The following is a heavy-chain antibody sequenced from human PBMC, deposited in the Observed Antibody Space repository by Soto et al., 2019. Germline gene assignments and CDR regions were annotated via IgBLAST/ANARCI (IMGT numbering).Heavy chain of an antibody. CDR2: IIPILGIA. Sequence: QVQLVQSGAEVKKPGSSVKVSRKASGGTFSSYTISWVRQAPGQGLEWMGRIIPILGIANYAQKFQGRVTITADKSTSTAYMELSSLRSEDTAVYYCAGSYYYDSSGYYPCDYWGQGTLVTVSS. CDR3: AGSYYYDSSGYYPCDY. D-gene: IGHD3-22*01. CDR1: GGTFSSYT. V-gene: IGHV1-69*02. J-gene: IGHJ4*02.